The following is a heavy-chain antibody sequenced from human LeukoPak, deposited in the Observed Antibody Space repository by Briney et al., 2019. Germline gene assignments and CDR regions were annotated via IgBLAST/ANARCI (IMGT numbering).Heavy chain of an antibody. CDR2: IKPDGSEK. V-gene: IGHV3-7*03. CDR3: ARHRSSWLIDY. J-gene: IGHJ4*02. CDR1: GFTFSTYW. D-gene: IGHD6-6*01. Sequence: PGGSLRLSCAASGFTFSTYWMSWVRQAPGKGLEWVANIKPDGSEKYYVDSVKGRFTISRDNSKNTLYLQMNSLRAEDTAVYYCARHRSSWLIDYWGQGTLVTVSS.